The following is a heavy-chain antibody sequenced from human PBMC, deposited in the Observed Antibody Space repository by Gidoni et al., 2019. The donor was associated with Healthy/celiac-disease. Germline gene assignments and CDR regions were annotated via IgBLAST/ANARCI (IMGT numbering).Heavy chain of an antibody. CDR2: ISGSGGST. V-gene: IGHV3-23*01. CDR1: GFTFSSYA. D-gene: IGHD3-22*01. J-gene: IGHJ3*02. Sequence: EVQLLESGGGLVQPGGSLRLSCAASGFTFSSYAMRWVRQAPGKGLEWVSAISGSGGSTYYADSVKGRFTISRDNSKNTLYLQMNSLRAEDTAVYYCAKERSHYYDSSGYYSDAFDIWGQGTMVTVSS. CDR3: AKERSHYYDSSGYYSDAFDI.